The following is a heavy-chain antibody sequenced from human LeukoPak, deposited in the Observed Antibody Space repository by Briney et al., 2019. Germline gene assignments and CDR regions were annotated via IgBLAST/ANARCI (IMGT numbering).Heavy chain of an antibody. Sequence: GGSLRLSCAASGFTFSSYSMIWVRQAPGKGLEWVSYISTGSSTIYYADSVKGRFTISRDNAKNSLYLPMSSLRDEDTAVYYCARDVERTGGTYYYGSGSPRGWGQGTLVTVSS. CDR1: GFTFSSYS. J-gene: IGHJ4*02. CDR3: ARDVERTGGTYYYGSGSPRG. D-gene: IGHD3-10*01. V-gene: IGHV3-48*02. CDR2: ISTGSSTI.